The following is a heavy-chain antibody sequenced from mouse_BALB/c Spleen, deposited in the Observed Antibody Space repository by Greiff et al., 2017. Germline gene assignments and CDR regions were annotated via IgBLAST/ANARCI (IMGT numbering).Heavy chain of an antibody. J-gene: IGHJ3*01. CDR1: GFSLTSYD. V-gene: IGHV2-9-2*01. CDR3: VRANWDDWFAY. CDR2: IWTGGGT. Sequence: QVQLQQSGPGLVAPSQSLSITCTVSGFSLTSYDISWIRQPPGKGLEWLGVIWTGGGTNYNSAFMSRLSISKDNSKSQVFLKMNSLQTDDTAIYYCVRANWDDWFAYWGQGTLVTVSA. D-gene: IGHD4-1*01.